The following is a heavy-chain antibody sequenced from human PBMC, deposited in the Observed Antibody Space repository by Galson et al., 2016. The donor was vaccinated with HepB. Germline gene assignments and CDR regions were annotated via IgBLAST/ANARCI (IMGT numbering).Heavy chain of an antibody. D-gene: IGHD2-8*01. J-gene: IGHJ4*02. V-gene: IGHV5-51*01. CDR2: LLPGGSDI. Sequence: QSGAEVKKPGESLKISCQASGYIFTNYWIAWVRQMPGKGLEWMGILLPGGSDIRYGPSFQGQVTISADTSVNTAYLQWSSLKASDTAMYYCARWGPALLYPFDYWGQGTLVTASS. CDR3: ARWGPALLYPFDY. CDR1: GYIFTNYW.